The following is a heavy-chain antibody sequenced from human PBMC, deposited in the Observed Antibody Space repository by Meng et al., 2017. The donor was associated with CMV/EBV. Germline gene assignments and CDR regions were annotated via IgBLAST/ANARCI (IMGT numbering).Heavy chain of an antibody. CDR3: ARGASGTYFFDS. CDR1: GFSFSDYG. Sequence: GESLKISCAASGFSFSDYGMHWVRQAPGKGLEWVTSIRYDGSNTYYADSVKGRFTISRDNSRNRLFLQMNSLRPEDTAVYYCARGASGTYFFDSWGQGTLVTVSS. D-gene: IGHD1-26*01. V-gene: IGHV3-30*02. CDR2: IRYDGSNT. J-gene: IGHJ4*02.